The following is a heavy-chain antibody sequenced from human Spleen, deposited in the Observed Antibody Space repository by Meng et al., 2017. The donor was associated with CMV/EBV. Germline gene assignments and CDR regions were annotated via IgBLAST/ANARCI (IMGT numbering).Heavy chain of an antibody. V-gene: IGHV3-13*01. D-gene: IGHD5-18*01. CDR2: TGTHNDA. J-gene: IGHJ4*02. Sequence: GESLKISCAASGFTFGNYDMHWVRRATGKGLEWVSATGTHNDAYYAASVKGRFTVSRENARNSFYLQMNSLRAGDTAVYYCAKDRAPSTSLWYPYFDSWGQGTLVTVSS. CDR3: AKDRAPSTSLWYPYFDS. CDR1: GFTFGNYD.